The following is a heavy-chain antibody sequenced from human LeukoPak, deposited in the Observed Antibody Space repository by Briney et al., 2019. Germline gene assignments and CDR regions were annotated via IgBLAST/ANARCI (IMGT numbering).Heavy chain of an antibody. Sequence: PGGSLRLSCAASGFTFSSYWMHWVRQAPGKGLVWVSRINSDGSSTNYADSVKGRFTISRDNAKNTLYLQMNSLRAEDTAVYYCAKDPGHGAGYSGYDPNYYYYGMDVWGQGTTVTVSS. V-gene: IGHV3-74*01. D-gene: IGHD5-12*01. CDR3: AKDPGHGAGYSGYDPNYYYYGMDV. J-gene: IGHJ6*02. CDR1: GFTFSSYW. CDR2: INSDGSST.